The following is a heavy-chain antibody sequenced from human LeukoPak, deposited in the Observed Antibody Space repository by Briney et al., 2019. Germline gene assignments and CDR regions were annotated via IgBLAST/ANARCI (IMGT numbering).Heavy chain of an antibody. CDR1: GGSVSSGSYY. CDR3: ARDAGGDGYNPFDY. D-gene: IGHD5-24*01. CDR2: IYYSGST. V-gene: IGHV4-61*01. J-gene: IGHJ4*02. Sequence: SETLSLTCTVSGGSVSSGSYYWSWIRQPPGKGLEWIVYIYYSGSTNYNPSLKSRVTISVDTSKNQFSLKLSSVTAADTAVYYCARDAGGDGYNPFDYWGQGTLVTVSS.